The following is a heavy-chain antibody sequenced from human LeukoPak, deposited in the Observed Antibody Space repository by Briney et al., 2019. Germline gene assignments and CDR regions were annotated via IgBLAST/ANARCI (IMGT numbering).Heavy chain of an antibody. V-gene: IGHV1-2*02. CDR1: GYTFTGYY. J-gene: IGHJ4*02. Sequence: ASVKVSCKASGYTFTGYYMHWVRQAPGQGLEWMGWINPNSGGTNYAQKFQGRVTMTRDTSISTAYMELSRLRSDDTAVYYCARGPRYDFWSGLLGYFDYWGQGTLVTVSS. D-gene: IGHD3-3*01. CDR2: INPNSGGT. CDR3: ARGPRYDFWSGLLGYFDY.